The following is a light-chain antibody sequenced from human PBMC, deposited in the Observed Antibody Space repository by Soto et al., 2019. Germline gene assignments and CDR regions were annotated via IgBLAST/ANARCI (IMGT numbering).Light chain of an antibody. Sequence: EVVLTQSPGTLSLSPGERATLSCRASQSVSNNYLAWYQQKPGQSPKLLIFGSSDRATGIPDRFSGSGSGTDFTLTIRSLEPEDCAVYYCQQYGSSPPYPFGQGTNLEIK. CDR3: QQYGSSPPYP. J-gene: IGKJ2*01. CDR2: GSS. V-gene: IGKV3-20*01. CDR1: QSVSNNY.